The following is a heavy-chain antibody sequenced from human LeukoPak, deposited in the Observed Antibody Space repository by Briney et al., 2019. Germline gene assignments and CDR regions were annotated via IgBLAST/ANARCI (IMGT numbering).Heavy chain of an antibody. CDR1: GFTFSSYS. Sequence: GGSLRLSCAASGFTFSSYSMNWARQAPGKGLEWVSSISSSSSYIYYADSVKGRFTISRDNAKNSLYLQMNSLRAEDTAVYYCARGSGGIPSYFQHWGQGTLVTVSS. V-gene: IGHV3-21*01. CDR2: ISSSSSYI. J-gene: IGHJ1*01. CDR3: ARGSGGIPSYFQH. D-gene: IGHD2-15*01.